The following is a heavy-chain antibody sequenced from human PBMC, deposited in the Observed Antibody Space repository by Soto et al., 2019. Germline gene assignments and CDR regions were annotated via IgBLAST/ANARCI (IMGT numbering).Heavy chain of an antibody. D-gene: IGHD6-19*01. CDR2: VNPNSGGT. Sequence: ASVKVSCKASGYTFTGYYIHWVRQAPGQGLEWMGWVNPNSGGTNYAQKFQGWVTMTRDTSISTAYMELSRLRSDDTAVYYCATSRVSIAVAGETEYYFDYWGQGTLVTVSS. CDR1: GYTFTGYY. J-gene: IGHJ4*02. CDR3: ATSRVSIAVAGETEYYFDY. V-gene: IGHV1-2*04.